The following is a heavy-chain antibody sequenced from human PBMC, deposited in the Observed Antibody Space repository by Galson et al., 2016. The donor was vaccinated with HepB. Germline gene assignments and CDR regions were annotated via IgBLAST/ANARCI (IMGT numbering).Heavy chain of an antibody. CDR3: AKGRVGITTSALDY. J-gene: IGHJ4*02. D-gene: IGHD1-26*01. Sequence: SLRLSCAASGFTFSDYAMHWVRQAPGKGLEWVAVISYDGSNKYYADSVKGRFTISKDNSRNMLYLQMNTLRAEDTAIYYCAKGRVGITTSALDYWGQGTLVTVSS. CDR2: ISYDGSNK. V-gene: IGHV3-30-3*01. CDR1: GFTFSDYA.